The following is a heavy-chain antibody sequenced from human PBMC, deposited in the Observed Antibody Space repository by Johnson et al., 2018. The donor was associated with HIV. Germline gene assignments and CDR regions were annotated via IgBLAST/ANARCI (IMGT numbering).Heavy chain of an antibody. CDR2: IRYDGSNK. V-gene: IGHV3-30*02. CDR3: AKVHSSSSNGFDI. CDR1: GFTFSNYG. Sequence: QVQLVESGGGVVQPGRPLRLSCAASGFTFSNYGMHWVRQAPGKGLEWVAFIRYDGSNKYYADSVKGRFTISRDNYKNTLYLQMNSLRGEDTAVYYCAKVHSSSSNGFDIWGQGTMVTVSS. J-gene: IGHJ3*02. D-gene: IGHD6-6*01.